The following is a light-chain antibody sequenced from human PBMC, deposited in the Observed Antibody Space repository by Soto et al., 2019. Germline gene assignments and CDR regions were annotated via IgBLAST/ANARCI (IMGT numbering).Light chain of an antibody. CDR1: RSSIGTNT. CDR2: SDN. J-gene: IGLJ2*01. V-gene: IGLV1-44*01. CDR3: AAWDVRFVV. Sequence: QSVLTQPPSASGTPGQRVTISCSGSRSSIGTNTVTWYQHLPGTAPKLLIYSDNQRPSGVPDRFSGSKSGTAASLAISALQSDDEAAYYCAAWDVRFVVFGGGTKVTVL.